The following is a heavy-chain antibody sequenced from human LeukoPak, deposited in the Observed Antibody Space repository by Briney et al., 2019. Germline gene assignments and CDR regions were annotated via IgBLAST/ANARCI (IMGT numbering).Heavy chain of an antibody. CDR2: ISYDGSNK. D-gene: IGHD5-12*01. Sequence: PGGSLRLSCAASGFTFSSYGMHWVRQAPGKGLEWVAVISYDGSNKYYADSVKGRFTISRDNSKNTLYLQMNSLRAEDTAVYYCARPQDSGYDYGYWGQGTLVTVSS. J-gene: IGHJ4*02. CDR3: ARPQDSGYDYGY. V-gene: IGHV3-30*03. CDR1: GFTFSSYG.